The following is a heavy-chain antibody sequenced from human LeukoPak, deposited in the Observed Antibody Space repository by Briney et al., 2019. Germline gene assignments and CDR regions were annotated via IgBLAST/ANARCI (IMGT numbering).Heavy chain of an antibody. CDR3: GRAYGAGSCDY. Sequence: PGGSLRLSCAASGFTSGNHWMSWVRQAPGKGLEWVANINQDGSEKYYVDSVKGRFTISRDNAKNSLYLQMNSLRAEDTAVYYCGRAYGAGSCDYWDQGTLVTVSS. CDR2: INQDGSEK. J-gene: IGHJ4*02. D-gene: IGHD3-10*01. V-gene: IGHV3-7*01. CDR1: GFTSGNHW.